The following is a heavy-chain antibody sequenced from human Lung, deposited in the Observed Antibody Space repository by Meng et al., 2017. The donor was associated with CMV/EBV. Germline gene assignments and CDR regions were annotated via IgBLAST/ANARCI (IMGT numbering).Heavy chain of an antibody. V-gene: IGHV1-69*10. CDR1: GGTFSSYA. CDR3: AVKVVDSGTYYIACYNGTDV. D-gene: IGHD3-10*01. CDR2: IIPILGIA. Sequence: SVKVSCKASGGTFSSYAISWVRQAPGQGLEWMGGIIPILGIANYAQKFQGRVTITADKSTSTAYMELSSLRSEDMTGYYCAVKVVDSGTYYIACYNGTDVWGQGTTVTVSS. J-gene: IGHJ6*02.